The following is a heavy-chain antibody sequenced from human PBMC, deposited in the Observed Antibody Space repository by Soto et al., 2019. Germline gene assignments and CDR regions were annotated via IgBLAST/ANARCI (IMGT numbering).Heavy chain of an antibody. J-gene: IGHJ4*02. CDR3: AKTPRQWLVYFDY. V-gene: IGHV4-39*01. CDR1: GGSISSSSYY. CDR2: IYYSGST. D-gene: IGHD6-19*01. Sequence: QLQLQESGPGLVKPSETLSLTCTVSGGSISSSSYYWGWIRQPPGKGLEWIGSIYYSGSTYYNPSLKSRVTISVDTSKNQFSLKLSSVTAADTAVYYCAKTPRQWLVYFDYWGQGALVTVSS.